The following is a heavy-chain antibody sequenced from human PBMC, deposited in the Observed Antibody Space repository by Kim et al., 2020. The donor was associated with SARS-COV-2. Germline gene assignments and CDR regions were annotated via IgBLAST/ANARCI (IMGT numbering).Heavy chain of an antibody. J-gene: IGHJ4*02. V-gene: IGHV3-64D*09. CDR2: ISSNGGST. CDR3: VKGSGEYSKHGDSFDY. CDR1: GFTFSSYA. Sequence: GGSLRLSCSASGFTFSSYAMHWVRQAPGKGLEYVSAISSNGGSTYYADSVKGRFTISRDNSKNTLYLQMSSLRAEDTAVYYCVKGSGEYSKHGDSFDYWGQGTLVTVSS. D-gene: IGHD4-4*01.